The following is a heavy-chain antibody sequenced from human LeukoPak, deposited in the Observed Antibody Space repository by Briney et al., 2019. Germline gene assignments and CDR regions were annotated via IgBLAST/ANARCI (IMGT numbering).Heavy chain of an antibody. CDR3: ARARTYDSSGPYYCYYAMDV. CDR2: ISSTSGYM. J-gene: IGHJ6*02. D-gene: IGHD3-22*01. Sequence: GGSLRLSCAASGFTFSPYTMNWVRQAPGKGLEWVSSISSTSGYMYYADSVKGRFTISRDNAENSLYLQMNSLRAEDTAVYYCARARTYDSSGPYYCYYAMDVWGQGTTVTVSS. CDR1: GFTFSPYT. V-gene: IGHV3-21*01.